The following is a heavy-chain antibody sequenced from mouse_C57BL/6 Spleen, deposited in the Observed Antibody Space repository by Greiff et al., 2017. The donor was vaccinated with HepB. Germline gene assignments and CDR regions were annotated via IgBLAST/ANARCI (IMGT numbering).Heavy chain of an antibody. CDR3: ARSLTTWDHYYAMDY. CDR2: IYPGDGDT. J-gene: IGHJ4*01. CDR1: GYAFSSYW. V-gene: IGHV1-80*01. D-gene: IGHD4-1*01. Sequence: VQLQQSGAELVKPGASVKISCKASGYAFSSYWMNWVKQRPGKGLEWIGQIYPGDGDTNYNGKFKGKATLTADKSSSTAYMQLSSLTSEDSAVYFCARSLTTWDHYYAMDYWGQGTSVTVSS.